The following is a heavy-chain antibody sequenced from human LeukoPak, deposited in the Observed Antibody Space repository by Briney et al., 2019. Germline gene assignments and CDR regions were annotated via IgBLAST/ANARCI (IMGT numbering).Heavy chain of an antibody. CDR3: ARDLQRYYYYGMDV. Sequence: GGSLRLSCAASGFTVSSNYMSWVRQPPGKGLEWVSVIYSGGSTYYAESVKGRFTISRDNSKNTLYLQMNSLRAEDTAVYYCARDLQRYYYYGMDVWGQGTTVTVSS. CDR2: IYSGGST. J-gene: IGHJ6*02. V-gene: IGHV3-66*01. CDR1: GFTVSSNY.